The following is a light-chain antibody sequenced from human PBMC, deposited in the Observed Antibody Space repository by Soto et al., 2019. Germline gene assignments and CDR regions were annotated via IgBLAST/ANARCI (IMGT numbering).Light chain of an antibody. V-gene: IGLV2-14*01. J-gene: IGLJ2*01. CDR2: EVN. Sequence: QSALTQPASVSGSPGQSITISCTATSSDVGGYNYVSWYQHHPGKAPKLIVYEVNYRPSGVSNRFSGSKSASAAFLTISGLQAEDEADYFCSSYTSSSTLIFGGGTKLTVL. CDR1: SSDVGGYNY. CDR3: SSYTSSSTLI.